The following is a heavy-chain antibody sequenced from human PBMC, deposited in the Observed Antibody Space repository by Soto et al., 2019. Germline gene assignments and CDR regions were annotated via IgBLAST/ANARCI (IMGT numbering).Heavy chain of an antibody. V-gene: IGHV3-30-3*01. CDR1: GFTFSSYA. CDR2: ISYDGSNK. Sequence: GSLRLSCAASGFTFSSYAMHWVRQAPGKGLEWVAVISYDGSNKYYADSVKGRFTISRDNSKNTLYLQMNSLRAEDTAVYYCASSPDTAMVFGMDVWGQGTTVTVSS. CDR3: ASSPDTAMVFGMDV. D-gene: IGHD5-18*01. J-gene: IGHJ6*02.